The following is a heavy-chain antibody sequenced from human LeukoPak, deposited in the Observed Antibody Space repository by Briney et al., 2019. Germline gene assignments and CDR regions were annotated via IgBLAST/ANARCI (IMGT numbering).Heavy chain of an antibody. Sequence: GGSLRLPCAASGFTFSSYDMSWVRQAPGKVLEWVSSITTSGGSTFYADSVMGRLTISRDNSRNTLYLQMNSLSAEDTAIYYCAKRGNPTVGHHYLDVWGKGTTVSVSS. D-gene: IGHD1-1*01. V-gene: IGHV3-23*01. J-gene: IGHJ6*03. CDR1: GFTFSSYD. CDR3: AKRGNPTVGHHYLDV. CDR2: ITTSGGST.